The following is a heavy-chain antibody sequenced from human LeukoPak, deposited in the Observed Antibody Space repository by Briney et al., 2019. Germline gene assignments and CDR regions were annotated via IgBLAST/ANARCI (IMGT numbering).Heavy chain of an antibody. CDR1: GGTFSSYA. CDR2: IIPIVEIA. CDR3: AREDMARITIFGVVNGKTALNWFDP. D-gene: IGHD3-3*01. V-gene: IGHV1-69*04. J-gene: IGHJ5*02. Sequence: SVKVSCKASGGTFSSYAFSWVRQAPGQGLEWMGRIIPIVEIADYAQKFQGRVTITADKSTSTTYMELSSLRSEDTAVYYCAREDMARITIFGVVNGKTALNWFDPWGQGTLVTVSS.